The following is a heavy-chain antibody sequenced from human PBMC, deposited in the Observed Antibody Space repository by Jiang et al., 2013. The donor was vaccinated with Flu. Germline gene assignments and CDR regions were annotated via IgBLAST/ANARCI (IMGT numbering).Heavy chain of an antibody. D-gene: IGHD3-10*01. CDR3: ARARGSGSYYTPQNWYFDL. CDR1: GFTFSDYY. Sequence: AASGFTFSDYYMSWIRQAPGKGLEWVSYISSSGSTIYYADSVKGRFTISRDNAKNSLYLQMNSLRAEGTAVYYCARARGSGSYYTPQNWYFDLWGRGTLVTVSS. V-gene: IGHV3-11*01. J-gene: IGHJ2*01. CDR2: ISSSGSTI.